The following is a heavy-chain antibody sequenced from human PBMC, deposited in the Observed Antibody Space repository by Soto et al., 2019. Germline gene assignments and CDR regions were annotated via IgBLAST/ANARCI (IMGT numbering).Heavy chain of an antibody. CDR2: IIPIFGTA. J-gene: IGHJ6*02. D-gene: IGHD3-10*01. V-gene: IGHV1-69*13. CDR3: ARGLPYYYGSGGYNYYGMDV. CDR1: GGTFSSYA. Sequence: SVKVSCKASGGTFSSYAISWVRQAPGQGLEWMGGIIPIFGTANYAQKFQGRVTITADESTSTAYMELSSLRSEDTAVYYCARGLPYYYGSGGYNYYGMDVWGQGTTVTVAS.